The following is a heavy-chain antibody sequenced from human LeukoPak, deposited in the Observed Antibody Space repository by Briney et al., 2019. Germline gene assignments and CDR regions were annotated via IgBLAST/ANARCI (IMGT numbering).Heavy chain of an antibody. CDR3: ARGLKENYYYYAMDV. CDR2: IIPIYGAA. Sequence: ASVKVSCKASGGTFSSYTINWVRQAPGQGLEWMGGIIPIYGAANYAQKFQGRVTITADESTSAAYMELSSLRSEDTAVYFCARGLKENYYYYAMDVWGQGTTVTVSS. CDR1: GGTFSSYT. V-gene: IGHV1-69*13. J-gene: IGHJ6*02.